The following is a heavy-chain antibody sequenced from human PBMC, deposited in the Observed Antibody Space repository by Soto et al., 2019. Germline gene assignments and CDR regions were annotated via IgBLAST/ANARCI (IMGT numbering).Heavy chain of an antibody. CDR2: IRNKANSYTT. D-gene: IGHD3-3*01. V-gene: IGHV3-72*01. CDR3: ATGSGADYPFVI. J-gene: IGHJ3*02. CDR1: GFTFSDHY. Sequence: EVQLVESGGGLVQPGGSLRLSCAVSGFTFSDHYMDWVRQAPGKGLEWVGHIRNKANSYTTEYAASVRGRFTISRDDSKNSLYLHMNSLITEDTAVYYCATGSGADYPFVIWGQGTMVTVSS.